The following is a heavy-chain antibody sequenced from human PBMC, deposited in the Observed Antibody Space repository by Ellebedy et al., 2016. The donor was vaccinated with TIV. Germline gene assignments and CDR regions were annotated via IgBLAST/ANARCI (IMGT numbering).Heavy chain of an antibody. CDR2: INHSGST. Sequence: SETLSLXXAVYGGSFSGYYWSWIRQPPGKGLEWIGEINHSGSTNYNPSLKSRVTISVDTSKNQFSLKLSSVTAADTAVYYCARGRWEYYGSGSYRHYYYMDVWGKGTTVTVSS. J-gene: IGHJ6*03. V-gene: IGHV4-34*01. CDR3: ARGRWEYYGSGSYRHYYYMDV. CDR1: GGSFSGYY. D-gene: IGHD3-10*01.